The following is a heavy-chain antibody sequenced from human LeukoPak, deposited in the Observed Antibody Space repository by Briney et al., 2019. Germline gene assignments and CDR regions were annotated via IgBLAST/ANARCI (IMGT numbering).Heavy chain of an antibody. Sequence: GSLRLSCAASGFTFSSYSMNWVRQAPGKGLEWVSSISSSSSYIYYADSVKGRFTISRDNAKNSLYLQMNSLRAEDTAVYYCARDYGDYAVYFDYWGQGTLVTVSS. J-gene: IGHJ4*02. CDR2: ISSSSSYI. V-gene: IGHV3-21*01. D-gene: IGHD4-17*01. CDR3: ARDYGDYAVYFDY. CDR1: GFTFSSYS.